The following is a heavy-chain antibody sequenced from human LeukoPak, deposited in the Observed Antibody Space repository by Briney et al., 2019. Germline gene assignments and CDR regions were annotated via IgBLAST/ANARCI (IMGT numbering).Heavy chain of an antibody. J-gene: IGHJ4*02. CDR3: ARDRSGYTFDD. V-gene: IGHV3-21*01. CDR2: ISATGNYI. Sequence: GGSLRLSCAASGFIFSSYSMNWVRQAPGKGLEWVSSISATGNYIYYADSVKGRFTISRGNAKNSLYLQMNSLRAEDTAVYYCARDRSGYTFDDWGQGTLVTASS. D-gene: IGHD5-18*01. CDR1: GFIFSSYS.